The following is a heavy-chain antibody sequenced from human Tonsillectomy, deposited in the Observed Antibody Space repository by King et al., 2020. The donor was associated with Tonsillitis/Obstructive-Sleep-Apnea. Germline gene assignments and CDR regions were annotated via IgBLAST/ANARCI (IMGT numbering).Heavy chain of an antibody. CDR2: IDPSDSYT. CDR3: ASIPATHNWFDS. D-gene: IGHD1-26*01. J-gene: IGHJ5*01. V-gene: IGHV5-10-1*01. CDR1: GYNFTTYW. Sequence: VQLVESGAEVKKPGESLRLSCKGSGYNFTTYWITWVRQMPGKGLEWMGRIDPSDSYTNYSPSFQGHVTISADKSISTAYLHWSSLKASDTAMYYCASIPATHNWFDSWGQGTLVTVSS.